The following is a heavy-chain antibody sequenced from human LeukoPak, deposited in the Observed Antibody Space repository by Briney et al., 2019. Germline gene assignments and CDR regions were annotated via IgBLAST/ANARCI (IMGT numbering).Heavy chain of an antibody. V-gene: IGHV1-2*02. CDR1: GYTFTGYY. CDR2: INPNSGGT. Sequence: ASVKVSCKASGYTFTGYYMHWVRQAPGQGLEWVGWINPNSGGTNYAQKFQGRVTMTRDTSISTAYMELSRLRSDDTAVYYCARGGAQYSSSWYIDYWGQGTLVTVSS. J-gene: IGHJ4*02. CDR3: ARGGAQYSSSWYIDY. D-gene: IGHD6-13*01.